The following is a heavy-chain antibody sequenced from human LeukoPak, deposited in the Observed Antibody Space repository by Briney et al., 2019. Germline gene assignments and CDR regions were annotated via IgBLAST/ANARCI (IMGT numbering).Heavy chain of an antibody. CDR3: AKNLCSSSSCPLDY. CDR1: GGSISSSTYY. J-gene: IGHJ4*02. D-gene: IGHD2-2*01. CDR2: IYYSGST. Sequence: SETLSLTCTVSGGSISSSTYYWGWIRQPPGKGLEWIGSIYYSGSTYYNPSLKSRVTISVDTSKNQFSLKLSSVTAADTAVYYCAKNLCSSSSCPLDYWGQGTLVTVSS. V-gene: IGHV4-39*07.